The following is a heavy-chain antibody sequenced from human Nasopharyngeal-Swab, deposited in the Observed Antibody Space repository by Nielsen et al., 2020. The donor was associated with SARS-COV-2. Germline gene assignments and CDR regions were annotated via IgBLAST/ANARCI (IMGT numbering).Heavy chain of an antibody. CDR2: ISHNSGT. CDR1: GVSITSQY. CDR3: AKECATGWYVP. Sequence: SETLSLTCTVAGVSITSQYLSWNRQPPGKGMEWIGYISHNSGTSYNPSLKSRVTMFMDTSRNQFSLRLRSVTAADTAVYYCAKECATGWYVPWGQGTLVAVSS. J-gene: IGHJ5*02. V-gene: IGHV4-59*11.